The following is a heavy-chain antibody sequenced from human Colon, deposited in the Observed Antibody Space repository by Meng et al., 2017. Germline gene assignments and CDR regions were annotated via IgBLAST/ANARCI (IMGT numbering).Heavy chain of an antibody. CDR2: IWPGDSDT. D-gene: IGHD1-26*01. V-gene: IGHV5-51*01. CDR1: GYTFTNHW. Sequence: GASLRISCKASGYTFTNHWIGWVRQKPGEGLEWMGIIWPGDSDTRYSPSFQGQVTMSVDESINTAYLQWNSLKASDSAMYYCARYGDSGSYVSNWFDPWGQGTLVTVSS. J-gene: IGHJ5*02. CDR3: ARYGDSGSYVSNWFDP.